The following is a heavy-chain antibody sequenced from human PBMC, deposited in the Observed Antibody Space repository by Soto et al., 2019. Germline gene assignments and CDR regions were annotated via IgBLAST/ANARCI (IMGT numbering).Heavy chain of an antibody. CDR1: GGSFSGDY. CDR2: INGRGST. V-gene: IGHV4-34*01. CDR3: ARQGDSTMAIFDH. D-gene: IGHD5-18*01. Sequence: SSETLSLTCAVYGGSFSGDYWSWIRQPPGKGLEWIGEINGRGSTKYNPSLKSRVTMSVDPSKNQFPLKLTSVTAADTAVYYCARQGDSTMAIFDHWGQGALVTVSS. J-gene: IGHJ4*02.